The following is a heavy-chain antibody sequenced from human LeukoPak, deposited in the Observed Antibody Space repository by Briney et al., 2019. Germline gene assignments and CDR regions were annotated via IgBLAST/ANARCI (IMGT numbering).Heavy chain of an antibody. Sequence: PGGSLRLSCAASGFTFSSYSMNWVRQAPGKGLEWVSSISSSSSYIYYADSVKGRFTISRDNAKNSLYLQMNSLRAEDTAVYYCARDRQSPYSYGPGAFDIWGQGTMVTVSS. V-gene: IGHV3-21*01. CDR3: ARDRQSPYSYGPGAFDI. J-gene: IGHJ3*02. CDR1: GFTFSSYS. D-gene: IGHD5-18*01. CDR2: ISSSSSYI.